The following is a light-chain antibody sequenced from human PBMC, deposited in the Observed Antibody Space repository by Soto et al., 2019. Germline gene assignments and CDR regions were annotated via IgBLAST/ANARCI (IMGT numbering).Light chain of an antibody. J-gene: IGKJ2*01. CDR1: QSISNY. CDR2: AAS. V-gene: IGKV1-39*01. CDR3: QQTYSTPYT. Sequence: DIQMTQSPSSLSASVGDRVTITCRASQSISNYLSWYQQKPGKAPNFLIFAASSLQSGVPSRFRGSGSGTDFTLTISSLQREDFATYYCQQTYSTPYTFGQGTKLEIK.